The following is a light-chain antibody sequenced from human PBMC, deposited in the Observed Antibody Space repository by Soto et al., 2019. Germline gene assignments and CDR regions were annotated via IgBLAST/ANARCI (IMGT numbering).Light chain of an antibody. Sequence: EIRMTQSASSLSASFGERVTITWRGSQDISNYLNWYQQKKGKAPKVLIYDASNLQIGVPSRFSGRGSGTDVTFTISSLQTDDSGTYYCQQYDDLPITFGQGTRLEIK. CDR2: DAS. CDR1: QDISNY. J-gene: IGKJ5*01. CDR3: QQYDDLPIT. V-gene: IGKV1-33*01.